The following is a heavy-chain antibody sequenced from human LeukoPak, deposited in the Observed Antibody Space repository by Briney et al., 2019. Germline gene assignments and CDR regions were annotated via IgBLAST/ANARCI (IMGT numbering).Heavy chain of an antibody. CDR3: AKASFYYDFWSGPFAS. D-gene: IGHD3-3*01. V-gene: IGHV3-53*01. J-gene: IGHJ4*02. Sequence: GGSLRLSCAASGFTVSSNYMSWVRQAPGKGLEWVSVIYSGGSTYYADSVRGRFTISRDNAKSSLFLQMNSLRAEDTAVYYCAKASFYYDFWSGPFASWGQGSLVVVSS. CDR1: GFTVSSNY. CDR2: IYSGGST.